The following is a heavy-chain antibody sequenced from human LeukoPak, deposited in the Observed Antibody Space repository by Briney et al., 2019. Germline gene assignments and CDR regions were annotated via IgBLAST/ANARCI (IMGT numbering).Heavy chain of an antibody. CDR1: GFTFSSYG. Sequence: GRSLRLSCAASGFTFSSYGMQWVRQAPGKGLEWVAVISSDGNNKYYADSVKGRFTISRDNSKNTLYLQMNSLTTEDTAVYFCAKGAPIGWAVVDYWGQGTLVTVSS. CDR2: ISSDGNNK. CDR3: AKGAPIGWAVVDY. D-gene: IGHD6-19*01. V-gene: IGHV3-30*18. J-gene: IGHJ4*02.